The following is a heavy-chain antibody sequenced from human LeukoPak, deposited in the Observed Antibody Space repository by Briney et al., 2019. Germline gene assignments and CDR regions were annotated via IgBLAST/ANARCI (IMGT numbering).Heavy chain of an antibody. J-gene: IGHJ6*02. V-gene: IGHV1-8*02. D-gene: IGHD6-13*01. CDR3: ASWSGSSSWYDYYYGMDV. CDR1: GYTFTSYD. Sequence: ASVKVSCKASGYTFTSYDINWVRQATGQGLEWMGWINPNSGNTGYAQKFQGRVTMTRNTSISTAYMELSSLRSEDTAVYYCASWSGSSSWYDYYYGMDVWGQGTTVTVSS. CDR2: INPNSGNT.